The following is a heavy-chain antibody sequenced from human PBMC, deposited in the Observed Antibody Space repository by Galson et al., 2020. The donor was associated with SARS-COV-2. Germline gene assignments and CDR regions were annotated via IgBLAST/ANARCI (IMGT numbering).Heavy chain of an antibody. Sequence: GESLKISCAASGFTFSSYAMSWVRQAPGKGLEWVSAISGSGGSTYYADSVKGRFTISRDNSKNTLYLQMNSLRAEDTAVYYCAKPHSHYYGSGGYIDYWVQVTLVTVSS. V-gene: IGHV3-23*01. J-gene: IGHJ4*02. CDR1: GFTFSSYA. CDR3: AKPHSHYYGSGGYIDY. D-gene: IGHD3-10*01. CDR2: ISGSGGST.